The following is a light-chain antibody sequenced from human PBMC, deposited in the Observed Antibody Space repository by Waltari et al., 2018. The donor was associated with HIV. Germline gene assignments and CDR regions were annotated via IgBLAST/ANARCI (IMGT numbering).Light chain of an antibody. J-gene: IGLJ1*01. Sequence: QSVLTQPPSVSGAPGQRVTISCTGSSSNIGAGYDVHWYQQLPGTAPKLLIYGNSNRPSGVPDRFSVSQSGTSSSRTIPGLQAEDEADYYGQSYDSSLSADYVFGTGTKVTVL. CDR2: GNS. CDR1: SSNIGAGYD. CDR3: QSYDSSLSADYV. V-gene: IGLV1-40*01.